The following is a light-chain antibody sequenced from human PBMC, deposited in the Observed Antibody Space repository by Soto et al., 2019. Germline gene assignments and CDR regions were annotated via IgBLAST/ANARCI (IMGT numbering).Light chain of an antibody. Sequence: QSALTQPASVSGSPGQSITISCTGTSSDVGGYNYVSWYQQHPGKAPKLMIYDVSNRPSGVSNRFSCSKSGNTASLTISGPQAEDEGDYYCSSYTSSSTLVVFGGGTKLTVL. V-gene: IGLV2-14*01. CDR2: DVS. CDR3: SSYTSSSTLVV. CDR1: SSDVGGYNY. J-gene: IGLJ2*01.